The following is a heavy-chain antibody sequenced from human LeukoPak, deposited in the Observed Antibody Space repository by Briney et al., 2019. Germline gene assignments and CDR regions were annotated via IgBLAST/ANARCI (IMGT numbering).Heavy chain of an antibody. CDR3: ARHYRGGWGSIYFDY. D-gene: IGHD7-27*01. Sequence: SETLSLTYTVSGGSISCYYWSWIRQPPGKGLAWIGYIYYSGGTNYNPSLKSRVTISVDTSKNQFSLKLSSVTAADTAVYYCARHYRGGWGSIYFDYWGQGTLVTVSS. CDR2: IYYSGGT. CDR1: GGSISCYY. V-gene: IGHV4-59*08. J-gene: IGHJ4*02.